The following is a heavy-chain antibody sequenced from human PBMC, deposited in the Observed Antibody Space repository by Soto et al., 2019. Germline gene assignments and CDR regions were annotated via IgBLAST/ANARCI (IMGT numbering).Heavy chain of an antibody. Sequence: GESLKISCKGSGYSFTSYWISWVRQMPGKGLEWLGRIDPSDSYTNYSPSFQGHVTISAYKSISTAYLQWSILKASDTAKYYCAILIRRLGYSGYGVWFDPMGQGTLVTVST. V-gene: IGHV5-10-1*01. CDR3: AILIRRLGYSGYGVWFDP. CDR2: IDPSDSYT. CDR1: GYSFTSYW. D-gene: IGHD5-12*01. J-gene: IGHJ5*02.